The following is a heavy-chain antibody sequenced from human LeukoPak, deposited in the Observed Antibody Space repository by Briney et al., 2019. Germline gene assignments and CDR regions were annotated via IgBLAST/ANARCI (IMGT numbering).Heavy chain of an antibody. J-gene: IGHJ6*02. CDR2: ISAYNGNT. CDR3: ARNREHSSGWFNYYYGMDV. V-gene: IGHV1-18*01. Sequence: ASVKVSCKDSGYTFTSYGISWVRQAPGQGLEWMGWISAYNGNTNYAQKLQGRVTMTTDTSTSTAYMELRSLRSDDTAVYYCARNREHSSGWFNYYYGMDVWGQGTTVTVSS. D-gene: IGHD6-19*01. CDR1: GYTFTSYG.